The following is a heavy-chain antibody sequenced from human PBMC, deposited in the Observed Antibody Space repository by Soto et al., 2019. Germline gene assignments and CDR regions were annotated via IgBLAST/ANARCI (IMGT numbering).Heavy chain of an antibody. CDR1: GFTFSSYA. CDR2: ISGSGGST. J-gene: IGHJ4*02. CDR3: AKSTLQYHGVAARSEIDY. V-gene: IGHV3-23*01. Sequence: HRGGSLRLSCAASGFTFSSYAMSWVRQAPGKGLEWVSAISGSGGSTYYADSVKGRFTISRDNSKNTLYLQMNSLRAEDTAVYYCAKSTLQYHGVAARSEIDYWGQGTLVTVSS. D-gene: IGHD6-6*01.